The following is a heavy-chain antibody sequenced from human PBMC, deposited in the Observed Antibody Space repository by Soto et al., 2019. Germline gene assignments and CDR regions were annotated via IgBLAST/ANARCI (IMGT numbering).Heavy chain of an antibody. Sequence: QVQLQESGPGLVKPSGTLSLTCSVSGAPISSTSTNNWWTWVRQPPGKGLEWIGEIYHSGSTNYNPSVKSRVTMALDKYKNQFTRRVSSVTAAATAVYYCANMVGRTRVDYWGQGTLVSVSS. CDR1: GAPISSTSTNNW. D-gene: IGHD1-26*01. CDR3: ANMVGRTRVDY. V-gene: IGHV4-4*02. J-gene: IGHJ4*02. CDR2: IYHSGST.